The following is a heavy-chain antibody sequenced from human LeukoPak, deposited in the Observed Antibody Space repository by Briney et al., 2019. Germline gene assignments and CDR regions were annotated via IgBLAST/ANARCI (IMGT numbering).Heavy chain of an antibody. CDR3: AKVRTAYGSGSSDGFDT. Sequence: GGSLRLSCAASGFTFSTYGMHWVRQAPGKGLEWVAFIRYDGSNKFYADSVKGRFTISRDNSQNTLYVQMSSLRPEDTAVYYCAKVRTAYGSGSSDGFDTWGQGAMVTVFS. CDR1: GFTFSTYG. V-gene: IGHV3-30*02. CDR2: IRYDGSNK. J-gene: IGHJ3*02. D-gene: IGHD3-10*01.